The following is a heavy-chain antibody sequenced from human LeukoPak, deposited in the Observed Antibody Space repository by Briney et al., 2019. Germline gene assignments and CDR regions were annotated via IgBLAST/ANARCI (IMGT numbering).Heavy chain of an antibody. CDR1: GGSISSYY. V-gene: IGHV4-59*01. D-gene: IGHD3-3*01. J-gene: IGHJ4*02. CDR2: IYYSGST. CDR3: ARSKVTIFGVAYFDY. Sequence: SETLSLTCTVSGGSISSYYWSWIRQPPGKGLEWIGYIYYSGSTNYNPSLKSRVTISVDTSKNQFSLKLSSVTAADTAVYYCARSKVTIFGVAYFDYWGQGTLVTVSS.